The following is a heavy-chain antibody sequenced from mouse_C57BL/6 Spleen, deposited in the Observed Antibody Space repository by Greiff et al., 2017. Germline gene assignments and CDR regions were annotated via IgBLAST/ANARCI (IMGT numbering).Heavy chain of an antibody. CDR3: ARVHYYDGSSQCDY. D-gene: IGHD1-1*01. V-gene: IGHV1-52*01. CDR2: IDPSDSET. CDR1: GYTFTSYW. Sequence: QVHVKQPGAELVRPGSSVKLSCKASGYTFTSYWMHWVKQRPIQGLEWIGNIDPSDSETHYNQKFKDKATLTVDKSSSTAYMQLSSLTSEDSAVYYGARVHYYDGSSQCDYWGQGTTLTVSS. J-gene: IGHJ2*01.